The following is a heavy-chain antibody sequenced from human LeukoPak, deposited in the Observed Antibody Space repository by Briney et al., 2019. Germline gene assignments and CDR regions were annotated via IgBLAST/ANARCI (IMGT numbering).Heavy chain of an antibody. J-gene: IGHJ3*02. CDR3: AREGDMRVVGAFDI. V-gene: IGHV1-18*01. D-gene: IGHD3-22*01. Sequence: ASVKVSCKASGYTFTSYGINWVRQAPGQGLEWMGWISAYNGNTNYAQTLQGRVTMTRDTSTSTVYMELRSLRSDDTALYYCAREGDMRVVGAFDIWGQGTMVTVSS. CDR1: GYTFTSYG. CDR2: ISAYNGNT.